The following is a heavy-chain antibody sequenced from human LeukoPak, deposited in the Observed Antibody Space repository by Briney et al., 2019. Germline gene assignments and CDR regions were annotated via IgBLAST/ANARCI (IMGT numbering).Heavy chain of an antibody. V-gene: IGHV5-51*01. D-gene: IGHD4-11*01. CDR2: IYPGDSDT. Sequence: GESLKISCKGSGYSFTSYWIGWGRQMPGKGLEWMGIIYPGDSDTRYSPSFQGQVTISADKSIRTAYLQWSSLQASDTAMYYCARHDNYDYYYYGMDVWGQGTTVTVSS. CDR3: ARHDNYDYYYYGMDV. J-gene: IGHJ6*02. CDR1: GYSFTSYW.